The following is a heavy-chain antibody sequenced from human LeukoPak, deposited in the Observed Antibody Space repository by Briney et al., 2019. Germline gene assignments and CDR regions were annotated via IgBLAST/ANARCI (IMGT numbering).Heavy chain of an antibody. V-gene: IGHV1-46*01. Sequence: ASVKVSCKASGYTFPSYFMHWVRQAPGQGLEWMGIINPTGGSTTYAQKFQGRVTITADESTSTAYMELSSLRSEDTAVYYCARDHCSSTSCYAEVDYYGMGVWGQGTTVTVSS. CDR2: INPTGGST. J-gene: IGHJ6*02. CDR1: GYTFPSYF. D-gene: IGHD2-2*01. CDR3: ARDHCSSTSCYAEVDYYGMGV.